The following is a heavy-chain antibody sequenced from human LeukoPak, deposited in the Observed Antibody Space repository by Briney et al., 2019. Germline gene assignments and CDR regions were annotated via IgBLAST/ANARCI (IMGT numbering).Heavy chain of an antibody. V-gene: IGHV3-53*01. J-gene: IGHJ4*02. CDR3: ARGPPAEIFFAF. D-gene: IGHD6-25*01. CDR1: GFTVSHNY. CDR2: IHSGGSS. Sequence: PGGSLRLSCTASGFTVSHNYMHWVRQAPGKGLEWVSVIHSGGSSYHADSVKGRFTISRDNSKNTVFLQLNSLRAEDTAVYYCARGPPAEIFFAFWGKGPWVTVPS.